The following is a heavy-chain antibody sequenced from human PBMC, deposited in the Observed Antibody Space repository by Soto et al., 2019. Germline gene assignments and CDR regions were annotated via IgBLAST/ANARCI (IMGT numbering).Heavy chain of an antibody. CDR3: ALRSMAVVPES. V-gene: IGHV4-59*01. CDR1: GDSISSYY. Sequence: QVQLQESGPGLVKPSETLSLTCAVSGDSISSYYCMWIRQPPGKGLESIGYLYYGRSANHNPSLKSPVTLSADTSTNQCSLTLSSMTAADTAVYYCALRSMAVVPESWGQGTLVTVSS. CDR2: LYYGRSA. D-gene: IGHD3-22*01. J-gene: IGHJ5*02.